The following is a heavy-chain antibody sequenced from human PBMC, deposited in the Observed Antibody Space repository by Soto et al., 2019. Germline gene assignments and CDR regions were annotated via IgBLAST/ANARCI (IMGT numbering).Heavy chain of an antibody. D-gene: IGHD6-19*01. CDR1: GGSFSGYY. CDR2: INHSGST. CDR3: ARAPEGNWLALDY. Sequence: SEPLSLTCAVYGGSFSGYYWSWIRQPPGKGLEWIGEINHSGSTNYNPSLKSRVTISVDTSKNQFSLKLSSVTAADTAVYYCARAPEGNWLALDYWGQGTLVTVSS. J-gene: IGHJ4*02. V-gene: IGHV4-34*01.